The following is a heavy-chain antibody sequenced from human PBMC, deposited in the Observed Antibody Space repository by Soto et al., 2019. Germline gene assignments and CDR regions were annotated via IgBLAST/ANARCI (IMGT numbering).Heavy chain of an antibody. CDR1: GYTFTGYY. CDR2: INPNSGGT. CDR3: ARECCSSTSCYFYYYGSGSLNGFDP. J-gene: IGHJ5*02. D-gene: IGHD2-2*01. Sequence: ASVKVSCKASGYTFTGYYMHWVRQAPGQGLEWMGWINPNSGGTNYAQKFQGRVTMTRDTSISTAYMELSRLRSDDTAVYYCARECCSSTSCYFYYYGSGSLNGFDPWGQGTLVTVSS. V-gene: IGHV1-2*02.